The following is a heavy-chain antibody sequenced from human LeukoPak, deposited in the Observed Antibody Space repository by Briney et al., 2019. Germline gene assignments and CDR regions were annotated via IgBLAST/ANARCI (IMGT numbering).Heavy chain of an antibody. D-gene: IGHD3-9*01. CDR3: ARHNRPHYDILTGYYSGWFDP. V-gene: IGHV4-39*01. CDR2: IYYSGST. Sequence: PSETLSLTCTVSGGSISSSSYYWGWIRQPPGKGLEWIGSIYYSGSTYYNPSLKSRVTISVDTSKNQFSLKLSSVTAADTAVYYCARHNRPHYDILTGYYSGWFDPWGQGTLVTVSS. J-gene: IGHJ5*02. CDR1: GGSISSSSYY.